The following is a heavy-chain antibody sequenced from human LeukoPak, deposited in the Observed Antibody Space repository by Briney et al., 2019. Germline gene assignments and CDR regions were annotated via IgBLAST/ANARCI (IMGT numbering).Heavy chain of an antibody. CDR1: GFTFSSYG. CDR2: IRYDGSNK. Sequence: GGSLRLSCAASGFTFSSYGMHWVRQAPGKGLEWVAFIRYDGSNKYYADSVKGRFTISRDNAKNSLYLQMNSLRAEDTAVYYCARDFGIDYWGQGTLVTVSS. CDR3: ARDFGIDY. V-gene: IGHV3-30*02. D-gene: IGHD1-14*01. J-gene: IGHJ4*02.